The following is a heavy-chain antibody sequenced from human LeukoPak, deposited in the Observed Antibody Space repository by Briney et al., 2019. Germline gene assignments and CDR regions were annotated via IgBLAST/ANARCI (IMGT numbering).Heavy chain of an antibody. J-gene: IGHJ4*02. V-gene: IGHV3-23*01. Sequence: GGSLRLSCAASGCTFRGYAVSWVRQAPGKGLEWVSGISGSGRATYYADSVKGRFTISRDNSKNALYLQMNSLGAEDTAVYHCAKDFEDYYGSGSYYFGYWGQGTLVTVSS. CDR2: ISGSGRAT. CDR3: AKDFEDYYGSGSYYFGY. CDR1: GCTFRGYA. D-gene: IGHD3-10*01.